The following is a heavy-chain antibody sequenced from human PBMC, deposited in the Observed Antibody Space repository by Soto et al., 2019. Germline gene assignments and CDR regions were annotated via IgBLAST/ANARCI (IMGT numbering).Heavy chain of an antibody. CDR3: ARDKITGLLDY. D-gene: IGHD2-8*02. CDR2: INHSGST. Sequence: PSQTMSLTCVLCGRSFSGYYWTWIRQPPGTGLEWIGEINHSGSTNYNPSLKSRVTISVDTSKNQFSLKLTSVTAADTAVYYCARDKITGLLDYWGQGPLVTVS. J-gene: IGHJ4*02. CDR1: GRSFSGYY. V-gene: IGHV4-34*01.